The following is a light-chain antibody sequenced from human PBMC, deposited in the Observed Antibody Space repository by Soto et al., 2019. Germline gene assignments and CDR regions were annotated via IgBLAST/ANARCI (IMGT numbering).Light chain of an antibody. V-gene: IGLV2-14*03. CDR2: DVS. J-gene: IGLJ1*01. Sequence: QSALTQHASVSGSPGQSITISCTGTSSDVGGYNFVSWYQQHPGKAPKFLIYDVSNRPSGVSTRFSGSKSGNTASLTISGLQAEDEADYYCSSYTSSSTQVFGTGTKLTVL. CDR3: SSYTSSSTQV. CDR1: SSDVGGYNF.